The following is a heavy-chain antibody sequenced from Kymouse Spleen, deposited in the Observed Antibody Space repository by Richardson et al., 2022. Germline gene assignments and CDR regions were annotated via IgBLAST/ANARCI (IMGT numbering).Heavy chain of an antibody. D-gene: IGHD6-6*01. CDR2: IWYDGSNK. V-gene: IGHV3-33*01. J-gene: IGHJ6*02. CDR1: GFTFSSYG. Sequence: QVQLVESGGGVVQPGRSLRLSCAASGFTFSSYGMHWVRQAPGKGLEWVAVIWYDGSNKYYADSVKGRFTISRDNSKNTLYLQMNSLRAEDTAVYYCAREQLARDYYGMDVWGQGTTVTVSS. CDR3: AREQLARDYYGMDV.